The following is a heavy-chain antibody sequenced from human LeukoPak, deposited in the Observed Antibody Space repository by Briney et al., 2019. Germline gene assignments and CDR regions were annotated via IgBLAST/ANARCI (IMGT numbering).Heavy chain of an antibody. Sequence: SVKVSCKASGYTFTSYAISWVRQAPGQGLEWMGGIIPIFGTANYAQKFQGRVTITADESTSTAHMELSSLRSEDTAVYYCARGEDYVVAGTMPYYFDYWGQGTLVTVSS. CDR2: IIPIFGTA. D-gene: IGHD6-19*01. J-gene: IGHJ4*02. CDR3: ARGEDYVVAGTMPYYFDY. CDR1: GYTFTSYA. V-gene: IGHV1-69*13.